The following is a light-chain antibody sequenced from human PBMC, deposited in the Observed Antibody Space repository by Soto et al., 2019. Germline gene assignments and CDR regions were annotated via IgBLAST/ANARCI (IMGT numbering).Light chain of an antibody. V-gene: IGLV2-8*01. J-gene: IGLJ3*02. CDR3: SSYAGRNVWV. Sequence: QSALAQPPSASGSLGQSVTISCTGSGSDIGAYNFVSWYQQHPGKAPKLMIFGVTERPSGVPDRFSGSKSGNTASLTVSGLQADDEAIYYCSSYAGRNVWVFGGGTKLTVL. CDR2: GVT. CDR1: GSDIGAYNF.